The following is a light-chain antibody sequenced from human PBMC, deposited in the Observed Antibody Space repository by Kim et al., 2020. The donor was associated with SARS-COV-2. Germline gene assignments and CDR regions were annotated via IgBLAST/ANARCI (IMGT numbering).Light chain of an antibody. CDR1: SSNIGSNT. J-gene: IGLJ3*02. V-gene: IGLV1-44*01. Sequence: GQRVTISCAGRSSNIGSNTVNWYQQRPGTAPTLLVYSKNQRPSGVPDRFSGSKSGTSAALAISGLQSEDEADYYCAAWEDSLNGPVFGGGTQLTVL. CDR2: SKN. CDR3: AAWEDSLNGPV.